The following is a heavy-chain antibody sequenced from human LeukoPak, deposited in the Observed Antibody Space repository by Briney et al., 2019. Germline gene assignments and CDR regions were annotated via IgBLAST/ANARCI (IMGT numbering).Heavy chain of an antibody. J-gene: IGHJ4*02. CDR2: LHISWNT. D-gene: IGHD1-26*01. V-gene: IGHV4-4*07. CDR1: GGSIENNH. Sequence: SETLSLTCAVSGGSIENNHWAWIRRPAGKGLEWIGRLHISWNTNFNPSLNSRVTISVDRSKNQFSLKMTSITAADTAVYFCARDPLRSSFDSWGQGILVTVST. CDR3: ARDPLRSSFDS.